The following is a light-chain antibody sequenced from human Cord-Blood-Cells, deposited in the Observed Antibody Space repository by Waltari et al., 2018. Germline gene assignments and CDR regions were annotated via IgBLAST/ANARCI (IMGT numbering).Light chain of an antibody. J-gene: IGLJ3*02. Sequence: QSALTQPTSVSGSPGQSVTISCTGTSSDVGSYNRFSWYQQPPGTAPKLMIYEVSNRPSGVPDRFSGSKSGNTASLTISGLQAEDEADYYCSSYTSSSTLVFGGGTKLTVL. CDR3: SSYTSSSTLV. CDR1: SSDVGSYNR. CDR2: EVS. V-gene: IGLV2-18*02.